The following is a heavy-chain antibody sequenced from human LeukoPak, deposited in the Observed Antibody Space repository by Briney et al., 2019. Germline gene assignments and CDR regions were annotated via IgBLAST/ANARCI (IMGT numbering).Heavy chain of an antibody. J-gene: IGHJ6*02. CDR3: ARERSYFHYYYGMDV. V-gene: IGHV3-74*01. Sequence: QPGGSLRLSCAASGFTFSSYWMHWVRQAPGKGLVWVSRINSDGSSTSYADSVKGRFTISRDNAKNTLYLQMNSLRTEDTAVYYCARERSYFHYYYGMDVWGQGTTVTVSS. CDR1: GFTFSSYW. D-gene: IGHD1-26*01. CDR2: INSDGSST.